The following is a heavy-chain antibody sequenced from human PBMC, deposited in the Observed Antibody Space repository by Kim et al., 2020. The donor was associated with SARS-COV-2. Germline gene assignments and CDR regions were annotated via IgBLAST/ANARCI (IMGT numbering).Heavy chain of an antibody. V-gene: IGHV4-38-2*02. D-gene: IGHD4-4*01. CDR3: TRGLQSDYYYYGMDV. CDR1: GYSISSGYY. Sequence: SETLSLTCTVSGYSISSGYYWGWVRQSPGKGLEWIASIYQSGSTYYNPSLRSRVTISVGTSRNQFSLKVRSVTAADTAMYYCTRGLQSDYYYYGMDVWGQGTTVTVSS. CDR2: IYQSGST. J-gene: IGHJ6*02.